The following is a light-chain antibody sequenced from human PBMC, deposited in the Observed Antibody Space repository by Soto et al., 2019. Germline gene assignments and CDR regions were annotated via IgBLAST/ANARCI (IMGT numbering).Light chain of an antibody. CDR1: QTINDN. Sequence: VMTQSPATLSVSPGERANLFCWVSQTINDNVAWYQQKPVQAPRLLMYGATTRATDIPARFSGGQSGTEFTLTISSLQSADSAVYYCQQYHQWPPVTFGGGTKVDIK. CDR3: QQYHQWPPVT. V-gene: IGKV3D-15*01. CDR2: GAT. J-gene: IGKJ4*01.